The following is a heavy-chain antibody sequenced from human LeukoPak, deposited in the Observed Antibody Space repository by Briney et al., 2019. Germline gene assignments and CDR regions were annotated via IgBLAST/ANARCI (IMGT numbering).Heavy chain of an antibody. CDR2: IKQDGSEK. CDR1: GFSFSSYG. Sequence: GRSLRLSCAASGFSFSSYGFHWVRQAPGKGLEWVANIKQDGSEKYYVDSVKGRFTISRDNAKNSLYLQMNSLRAEDTAVYYCASLGYSGYDFSDYWGQGTLVTVSS. J-gene: IGHJ4*02. D-gene: IGHD5-12*01. CDR3: ASLGYSGYDFSDY. V-gene: IGHV3-7*01.